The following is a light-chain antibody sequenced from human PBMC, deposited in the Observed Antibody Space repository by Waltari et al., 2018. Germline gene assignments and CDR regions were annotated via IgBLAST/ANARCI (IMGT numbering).Light chain of an antibody. CDR2: DVS. CDR1: SSDVGGYNY. CDR3: CSFTSRSTWV. J-gene: IGLJ3*02. Sequence: QSALTQPASVSGSPGQSITISCTGTSSDVGGYNYVSWYQQHPGKVPKLLIFDVSNRPSGVSNRFSGSKSGNTASLTISGLQAEDEFDYYCCSFTSRSTWVFGGGTKLTVL. V-gene: IGLV2-14*01.